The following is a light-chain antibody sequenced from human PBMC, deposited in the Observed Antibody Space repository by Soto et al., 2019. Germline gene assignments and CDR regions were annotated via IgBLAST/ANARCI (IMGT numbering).Light chain of an antibody. CDR3: QQSYSTPTT. Sequence: DIQMTQSPSSLSASVGDRVTITCRASQSISSYLNWYQQKPGKAPKLLINAASTLQSGVPSRFSGSGSGTDFTLTISSLQPEDFATYYCQQSYSTPTTFGQGTKV. V-gene: IGKV1-39*01. J-gene: IGKJ1*01. CDR2: AAS. CDR1: QSISSY.